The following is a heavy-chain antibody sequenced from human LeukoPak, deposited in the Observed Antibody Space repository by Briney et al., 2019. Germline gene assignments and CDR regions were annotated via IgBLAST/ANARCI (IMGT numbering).Heavy chain of an antibody. V-gene: IGHV1-18*01. CDR1: GYTFTSYG. Sequence: GASVKVSCKASGYTFTSYGISWVRQAPGQGLEWMGWISAYNGNTNYAQKLQGRVTMTTDTSTSTAYMELRSLRSDDTAVYYCARDISSSWDDYYHYYGMDVWGQGTTVTVSS. CDR3: ARDISSSWDDYYHYYGMDV. D-gene: IGHD6-13*01. CDR2: ISAYNGNT. J-gene: IGHJ6*02.